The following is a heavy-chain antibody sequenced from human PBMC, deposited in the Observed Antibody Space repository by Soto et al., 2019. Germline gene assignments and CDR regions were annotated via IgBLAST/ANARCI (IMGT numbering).Heavy chain of an antibody. CDR1: GGSINNGNS. D-gene: IGHD3-10*01. CDR2: IYHSGRT. J-gene: IGHJ5*02. V-gene: IGHV4-4*02. Sequence: SETLSLTCDVSGGSINNGNSWSWVRQSPARVLEWIGEIYHSGRTDYNPSLKRRVTISLDTSKNQFSLKLSSVTAADTAVYYCARDRGLYGSGSYYNPNWFDPWGQGTLVTVSS. CDR3: ARDRGLYGSGSYYNPNWFDP.